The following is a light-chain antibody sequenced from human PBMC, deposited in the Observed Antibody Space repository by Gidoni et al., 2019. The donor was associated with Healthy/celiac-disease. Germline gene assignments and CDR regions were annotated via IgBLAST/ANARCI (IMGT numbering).Light chain of an antibody. Sequence: QSAQTQPPSASGCPGQSVTISCPGTSRDVGGYNYVSWYQQHPGKAPKLMIYEVSKRPSGVPDRFSCSKSGNTASLTVSGLQAEDDADYYCSSYAGSNKLFGGGTKLTVL. CDR3: SSYAGSNKL. CDR2: EVS. V-gene: IGLV2-8*01. J-gene: IGLJ2*01. CDR1: SRDVGGYNY.